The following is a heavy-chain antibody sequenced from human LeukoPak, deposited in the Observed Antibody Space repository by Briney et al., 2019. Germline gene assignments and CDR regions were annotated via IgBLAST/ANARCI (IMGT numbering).Heavy chain of an antibody. V-gene: IGHV3-64D*09. CDR1: GFTFSSYA. Sequence: GGSLRLSCSASGFTFSSYAMHWVRQAPGKGLEYVSAISNNGGSTYYADSVKGRFTISRDNSKNTLYLQMSSLRAEDTAVYYCVKDRDDFWSGYFDYWGQGTLVTVSS. D-gene: IGHD3-3*01. J-gene: IGHJ4*02. CDR2: ISNNGGST. CDR3: VKDRDDFWSGYFDY.